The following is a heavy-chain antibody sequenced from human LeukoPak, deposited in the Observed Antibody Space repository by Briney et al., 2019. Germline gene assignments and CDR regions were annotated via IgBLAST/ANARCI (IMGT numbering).Heavy chain of an antibody. CDR1: GFTFDDYA. J-gene: IGHJ3*02. CDR2: ISWNSGSI. Sequence: PGRSLRLSCAASGFTFDDYAMHWVRQAPGKGLEWVSGISWNSGSIGYADSVKGRFTISRDNAKNSLYLQMNSLRAEDTALYYCAKDIFYDSSGYDAFDIWGQGTMVTVSS. D-gene: IGHD3-22*01. CDR3: AKDIFYDSSGYDAFDI. V-gene: IGHV3-9*01.